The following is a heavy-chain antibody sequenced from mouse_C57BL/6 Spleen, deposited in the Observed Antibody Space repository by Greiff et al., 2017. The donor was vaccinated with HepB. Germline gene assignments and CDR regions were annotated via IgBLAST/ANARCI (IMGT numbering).Heavy chain of an antibody. CDR3: ARDRGGSSLYYFDY. CDR2: ISDGGSYT. D-gene: IGHD1-1*01. J-gene: IGHJ2*01. Sequence: EVMLVESGGGLVKPGGSLKLSCAASGFTFSSYAMSWVRQTPEKRLEWVATISDGGSYTYYPDNVKGRFTISRDNAKNNLYLQMSHLKSEDTAMYYCARDRGGSSLYYFDYWGQGTTLTVSS. CDR1: GFTFSSYA. V-gene: IGHV5-4*01.